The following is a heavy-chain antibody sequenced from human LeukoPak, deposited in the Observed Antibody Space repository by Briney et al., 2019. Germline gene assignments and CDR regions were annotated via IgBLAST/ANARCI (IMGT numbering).Heavy chain of an antibody. D-gene: IGHD4-11*01. J-gene: IGHJ3*02. CDR2: INPNSGGT. CDR1: GYTFTGYY. V-gene: IGHV1-2*02. Sequence: ASVKVSCKASGYTFTGYYMHWVRQAPGQGLEWMGWINPNSGGTNYAQKFQGRVTMTRDTSTSTVYMELSSLRSEDTAVFYCATATMASVTLRAFDIWGQGTMVTVSS. CDR3: ATATMASVTLRAFDI.